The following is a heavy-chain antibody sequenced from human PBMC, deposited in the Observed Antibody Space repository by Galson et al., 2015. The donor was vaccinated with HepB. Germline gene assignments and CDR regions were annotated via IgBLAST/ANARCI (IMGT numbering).Heavy chain of an antibody. CDR1: GFTFSSYG. CDR3: AKAITSFGYYFDY. Sequence: SLRLSCAASGFTFSSYGMHWVRQAPGKGLEWVAIISYDGSSTHYGDSVKGRFTISRDNSKNTVYLQMNSLRAEDTAVYYCAKAITSFGYYFDYSGQGALVTVSS. J-gene: IGHJ4*02. D-gene: IGHD1-20*01. V-gene: IGHV3-30*18. CDR2: ISYDGSST.